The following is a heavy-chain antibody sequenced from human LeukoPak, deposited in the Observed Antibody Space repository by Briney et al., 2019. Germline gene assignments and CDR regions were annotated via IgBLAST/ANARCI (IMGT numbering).Heavy chain of an antibody. CDR3: ARHGLWCGELLPNWFDP. CDR2: IYPGDSDT. V-gene: IGHV5-51*01. Sequence: GESLKISCKGSGYSFTSYWIGWVRQMPGKGLGWMGIIYPGDSDTRYSPSFQGQVTISADKSISTAYLQWSSLKASDTAMYYCARHGLWCGELLPNWFDPWGQGTLVTVSS. CDR1: GYSFTSYW. D-gene: IGHD3-10*01. J-gene: IGHJ5*02.